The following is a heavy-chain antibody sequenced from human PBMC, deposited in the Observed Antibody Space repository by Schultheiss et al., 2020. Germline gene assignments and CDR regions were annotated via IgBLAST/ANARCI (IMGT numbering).Heavy chain of an antibody. D-gene: IGHD3-3*01. V-gene: IGHV4-61*02. CDR1: GGSISSGSYY. CDR2: IYTSGST. J-gene: IGHJ4*02. Sequence: SETLSLTCTVSGGSISSGSYYWSWIRQPAGKGLEWIGRIYTSGSTYYNPSLKSRVTISVDTSKNQFSLKLSSVTAADTAVFYCVRQAPYYDFWSGYHDYWGQGTLVTVSS. CDR3: VRQAPYYDFWSGYHDY.